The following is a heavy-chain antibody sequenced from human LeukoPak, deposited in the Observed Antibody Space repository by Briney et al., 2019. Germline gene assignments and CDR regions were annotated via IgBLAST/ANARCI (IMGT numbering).Heavy chain of an antibody. J-gene: IGHJ1*01. D-gene: IGHD3-10*01. CDR2: ISGSGGST. Sequence: GRSLRLSCAASGFTFRAYAMHWVRQAPGKGLEWVSTISGSGGSTYYADSAKGRFTISRDNSKNTLYLQMNSLRAEDTAVYYCAKPYGSGVAEYFQHWGQGTLVTVSS. CDR1: GFTFRAYA. V-gene: IGHV3-23*01. CDR3: AKPYGSGVAEYFQH.